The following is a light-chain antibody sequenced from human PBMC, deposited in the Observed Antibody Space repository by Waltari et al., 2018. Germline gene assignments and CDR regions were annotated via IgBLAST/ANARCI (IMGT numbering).Light chain of an antibody. V-gene: IGLV3-1*01. CDR1: TLGDIY. CDR2: QDN. Sequence: SYELTQPPSVSVSPGHTASITCSGDTLGDIYTTWYQQKPGQSPVLVIYQDNKRPSGIPERFSGSNSGNTATLTISGTQAMDEADYYCQAWDSGTAVFGGGTKLTVL. CDR3: QAWDSGTAV. J-gene: IGLJ3*02.